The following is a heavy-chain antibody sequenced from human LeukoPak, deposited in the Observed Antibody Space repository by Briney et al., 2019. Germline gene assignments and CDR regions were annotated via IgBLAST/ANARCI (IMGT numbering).Heavy chain of an antibody. CDR1: GYTFTSYY. CDR2: INPSGGST. J-gene: IGHJ4*02. CDR3: ARDRGKKGSQNTYNWNYGPGY. Sequence: ASVKVSCKASGYTFTSYYMHWVRQAPGQGLEWMGIINPSGGSTSYAQKFQGRVTMTTDTSTSTAYMELRSLRSDDTAVYYCARDRGKKGSQNTYNWNYGPGYWGQGTLVTVSS. V-gene: IGHV1-46*01. D-gene: IGHD1-7*01.